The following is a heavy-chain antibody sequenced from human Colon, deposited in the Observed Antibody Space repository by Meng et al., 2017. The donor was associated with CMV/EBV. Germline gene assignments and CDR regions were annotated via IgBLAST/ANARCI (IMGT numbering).Heavy chain of an antibody. D-gene: IGHD2-2*01. J-gene: IGHJ6*02. Sequence: AGSLRLSCVASGFTFSSYPMGWVRQAPGQGLEWVSTIYTDGSRSFHSDSVKGRFIISRDNFKNTLYLQMNSLRVEDTAVYYCARVDCSSSSCYVTYHYYGMDVWGQGTTVTVSS. CDR2: IYTDGSRS. CDR1: GFTFSSYP. V-gene: IGHV3-23*05. CDR3: ARVDCSSSSCYVTYHYYGMDV.